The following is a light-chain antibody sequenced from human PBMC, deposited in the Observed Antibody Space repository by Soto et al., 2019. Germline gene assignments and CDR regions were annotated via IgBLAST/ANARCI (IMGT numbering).Light chain of an antibody. CDR1: QTVSSNY. V-gene: IGKV3-20*01. CDR3: QQYTGPPTT. CDR2: GAS. Sequence: EIVLTQSPGTLSLSPGESATLSCRASQTVSSNYLAWCQQRPGQAPRLLIYGASTGAAGIPDRFSGSGSGTDFTLTITRLEPEDSAVYFCQQYTGPPTTFGQGTRLEIK. J-gene: IGKJ5*01.